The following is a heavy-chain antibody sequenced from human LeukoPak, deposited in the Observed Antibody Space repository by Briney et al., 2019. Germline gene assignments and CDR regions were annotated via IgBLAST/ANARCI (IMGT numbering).Heavy chain of an antibody. J-gene: IGHJ4*02. CDR1: GYTLTELS. CDR2: FDPEDGET. Sequence: GASVKVSCKVPGYTLTELSMHWVRQAPGKGLEWMGGFDPEDGETIYAQKFQGRATMTEDTSTDTAYVELSSLRSEDTAVYYCATGAPGADYFDYWGQGTLVTVSS. CDR3: ATGAPGADYFDY. V-gene: IGHV1-24*01. D-gene: IGHD1-14*01.